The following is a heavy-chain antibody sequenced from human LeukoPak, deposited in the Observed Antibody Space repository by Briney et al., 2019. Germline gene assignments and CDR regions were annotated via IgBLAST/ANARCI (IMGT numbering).Heavy chain of an antibody. V-gene: IGHV3-48*04. CDR1: GFTFSSYS. CDR3: ARDTYYYDSSGYYYPGGSDC. D-gene: IGHD3-22*01. CDR2: ISSGGSTI. Sequence: GGSLRLSCAASGFTFSSYSMNWVRQAPGKGLAWVSYISSGGSTIYYADSVKGRFTISRDNAKNSLYLQMNSLRAEDTAVYYCARDTYYYDSSGYYYPGGSDCWGQGTLVTVSS. J-gene: IGHJ4*02.